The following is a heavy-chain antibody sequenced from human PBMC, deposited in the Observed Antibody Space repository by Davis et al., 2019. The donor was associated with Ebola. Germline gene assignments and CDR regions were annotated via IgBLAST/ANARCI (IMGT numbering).Heavy chain of an antibody. Sequence: ASVKVSCKASGYTFTSYGISWVRPAPGQGRAWMGWISAYKGNTHYAHKLQGRVPMTTDKSTSTAYMELRSLRSDDTAVYYCARGWGNALGNDFWGQGTRVTVSS. J-gene: IGHJ4*02. CDR2: ISAYKGNT. D-gene: IGHD3-16*01. CDR3: ARGWGNALGNDF. V-gene: IGHV1-18*01. CDR1: GYTFTSYG.